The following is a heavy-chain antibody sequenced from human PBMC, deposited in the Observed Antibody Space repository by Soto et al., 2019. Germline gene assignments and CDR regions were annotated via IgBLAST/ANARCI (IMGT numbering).Heavy chain of an antibody. J-gene: IGHJ2*01. CDR2: ISYDGSNK. CDR1: GFTFSSYA. V-gene: IGHV3-30-3*01. Sequence: QVQLVESGGGVVQTGRSLRLSCAASGFTFSSYAMHWVRQAPGKGLEWVAVISYDGSNKYYADSVKGRFTISRDNSKNTLYLQMNSLRAEDTAVYYCARDPAPHDSSGSGDWYFDLWGRGTLVTVSS. CDR3: ARDPAPHDSSGSGDWYFDL. D-gene: IGHD3-22*01.